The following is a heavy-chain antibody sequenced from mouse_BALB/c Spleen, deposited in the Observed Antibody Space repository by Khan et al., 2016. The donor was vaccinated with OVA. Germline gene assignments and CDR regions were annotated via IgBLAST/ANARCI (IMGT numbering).Heavy chain of an antibody. CDR2: INPHIGET. J-gene: IGHJ2*01. V-gene: IGHV1-20*02. CDR1: GYSFTGYF. CDR3: TRIYRSDFDY. Sequence: MQLEESGPELVRPGASVKISCKASGYSFTGYFMNWVMQSHGKSLEWIGRINPHIGETFYNQRFKDKATLTADESSNTAHMELRSLASEDSAVYYCTRIYRSDFDYWGQGTTLTVSS. D-gene: IGHD1-1*01.